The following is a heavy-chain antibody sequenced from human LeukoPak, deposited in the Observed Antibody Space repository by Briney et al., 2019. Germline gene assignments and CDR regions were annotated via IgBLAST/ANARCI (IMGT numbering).Heavy chain of an antibody. CDR3: ARDPIFGVVSGLDY. D-gene: IGHD3-3*01. J-gene: IGHJ4*02. CDR1: GGSISSYY. V-gene: IGHV4-4*07. CDR2: IYTSGST. Sequence: SETLSLTCTVSGGSISSYYWSWIRQPAGKGLEWIGRIYTSGSTNYNPSFRSRVTMSVDTSKNQFSLKLSSVTAADTAVYYCARDPIFGVVSGLDYWGQGTLVTVSS.